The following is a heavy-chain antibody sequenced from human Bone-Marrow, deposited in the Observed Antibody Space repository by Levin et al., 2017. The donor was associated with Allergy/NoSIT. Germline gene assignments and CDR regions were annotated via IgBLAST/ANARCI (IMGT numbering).Heavy chain of an antibody. CDR2: IGSSSGII. V-gene: IGHV3-48*01. CDR3: ARGTLTRAG. J-gene: IGHJ4*02. Sequence: GESLKISCAASGFTFSSYSMNWVRQAPGKGLEWVAYIGSSSGIIHYADSVKGRFTVSRDNAKKSLYLQMNSLRIDDTAVYYCARGTLTRAGWGQGTVVTVSS. CDR1: GFTFSSYS. D-gene: IGHD6-25*01.